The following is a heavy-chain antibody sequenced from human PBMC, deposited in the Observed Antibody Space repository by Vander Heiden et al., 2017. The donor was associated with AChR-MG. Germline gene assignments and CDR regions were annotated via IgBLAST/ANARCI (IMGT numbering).Heavy chain of an antibody. Sequence: QVQLQQWGAGLLKPSETLSLTCAAYGGSFSGYYWSWIRQPPGKGLEWIGEINHSGSTNYNPSLKSRVTISVDTSKNQFSLKLSSVTAADTAVYYCARVQGPVDYWGQGTLVTVSS. V-gene: IGHV4-34*01. J-gene: IGHJ4*02. CDR1: GGSFSGYY. CDR2: INHSGST. CDR3: ARVQGPVDY.